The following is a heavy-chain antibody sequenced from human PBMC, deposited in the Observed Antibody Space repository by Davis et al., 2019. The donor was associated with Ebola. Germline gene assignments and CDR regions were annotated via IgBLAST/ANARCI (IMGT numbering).Heavy chain of an antibody. J-gene: IGHJ4*02. CDR1: GFTFSGSA. CDR2: IRSKANSYAT. Sequence: GESLKISCAASGFTFSGSAMHWVRQASGKGLEWVGRIRSKANSYATAYAASVKGRFTISRDDSKNTAYLQMSSLKTEDTAVYYCTSTTPDYWGQGTLVTVSS. V-gene: IGHV3-73*01. D-gene: IGHD1-26*01. CDR3: TSTTPDY.